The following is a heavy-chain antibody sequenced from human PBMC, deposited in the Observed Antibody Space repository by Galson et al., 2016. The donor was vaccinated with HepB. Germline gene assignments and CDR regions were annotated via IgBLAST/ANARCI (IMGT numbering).Heavy chain of an antibody. J-gene: IGHJ6*02. Sequence: SLRLSCAASGFTFSSYSMHWVRQAPGKGLEWVAVISYDGSNKYYADSVKGRFTISRDNSKNTLYLQMNSLRAEDTAVYYCAKDTARYCSSTSCSYGMDVWGQGTTVTVSS. CDR2: ISYDGSNK. CDR3: AKDTARYCSSTSCSYGMDV. D-gene: IGHD2-2*01. V-gene: IGHV3-30*18. CDR1: GFTFSSYS.